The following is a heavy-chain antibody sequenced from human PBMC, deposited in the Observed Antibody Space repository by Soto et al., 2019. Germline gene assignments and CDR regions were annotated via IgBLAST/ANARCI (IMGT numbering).Heavy chain of an antibody. Sequence: GGSLRLSCAVSGFTFSSYWMHWVRQAPGKGLVWVSRINSDGSSTSYADSVKGRFTISRDNAKNTLYLQMNSLRAEDTAVYYCARDRRRYCSSTSCYRRENYYYYYGMDVWGQGTTVTVSS. CDR3: ARDRRRYCSSTSCYRRENYYYYYGMDV. V-gene: IGHV3-74*01. CDR1: GFTFSSYW. D-gene: IGHD2-2*02. J-gene: IGHJ6*02. CDR2: INSDGSST.